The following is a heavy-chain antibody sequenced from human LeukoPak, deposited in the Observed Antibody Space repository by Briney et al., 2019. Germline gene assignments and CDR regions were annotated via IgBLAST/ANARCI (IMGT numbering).Heavy chain of an antibody. CDR1: GGSISSGGYY. J-gene: IGHJ4*02. V-gene: IGHV4-31*03. CDR2: IYYSGST. Sequence: SETLSLTCTVSGGSISSGGYYWSWIRQHPGKGLEWIGYIYYSGSTYYNPSLKSRVTISVDTSKNQFSLKLSSVSAADTAVYYCARMRRDGYNYFDYWGQGTLVTVSS. CDR3: ARMRRDGYNYFDY. D-gene: IGHD5-24*01.